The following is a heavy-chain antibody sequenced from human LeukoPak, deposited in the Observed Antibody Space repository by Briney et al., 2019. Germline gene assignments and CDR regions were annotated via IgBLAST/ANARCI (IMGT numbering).Heavy chain of an antibody. D-gene: IGHD3-3*01. J-gene: IGHJ5*02. CDR1: GGSFSGYY. Sequence: SETLSLTCAVYGGSFSGYYWSWIRRPPGKGLEWIGEINHSGSTNYNPSLKSRVTISVDTSKNQFSLKLSSVTAADTAVYYCARGVTIFGVVIIISWFDPWGQGTLVTVSS. V-gene: IGHV4-34*01. CDR3: ARGVTIFGVVIIISWFDP. CDR2: INHSGST.